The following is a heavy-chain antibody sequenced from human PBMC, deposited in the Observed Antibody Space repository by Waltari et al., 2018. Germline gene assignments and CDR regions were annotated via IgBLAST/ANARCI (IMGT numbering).Heavy chain of an antibody. D-gene: IGHD3-3*01. CDR3: ARAIGRITIFGVVITSFDY. CDR2: IHYSGRT. V-gene: IGHV4-59*01. Sequence: QVQLQESGPGLVKPSETLSLTCTVSGGSISSYYWSWIRQPPGKGLDLIGYIHYSGRTNYNPSLKSRVTISVDTSKNHFSLKLSSVTAADTSVYYCARAIGRITIFGVVITSFDYWGQGTLVTVSS. J-gene: IGHJ4*02. CDR1: GGSISSYY.